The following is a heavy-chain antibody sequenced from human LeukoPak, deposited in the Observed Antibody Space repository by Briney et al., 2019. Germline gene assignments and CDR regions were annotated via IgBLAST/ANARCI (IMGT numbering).Heavy chain of an antibody. CDR1: GFTFSSYS. CDR3: ARGNVVPAAYDY. J-gene: IGHJ4*02. D-gene: IGHD2-2*01. CDR2: ISSSSSYI. V-gene: IGHV3-21*01. Sequence: GGSPRLSCAASGFTFSSYSMNWVRQAPGKGLEWVSSISSSSSYIYYADSVKGRFTISRDNAKNSLYLQMNSLRAEDTAVYCCARGNVVPAAYDYWGQGTLVTVSS.